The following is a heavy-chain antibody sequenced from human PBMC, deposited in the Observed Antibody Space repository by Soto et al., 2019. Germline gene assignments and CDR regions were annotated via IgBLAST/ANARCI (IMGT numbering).Heavy chain of an antibody. CDR1: GFTFSDFG. J-gene: IGHJ4*01. CDR3: AKTATYVDGYDNTGDSSEDY. D-gene: IGHD3-22*01. Sequence: PGGSLRLSCEVSGFTFSDFGLDWVRQAPGKGLEWVAIISHDGSKRFYADSVKGRFTISRDNSKNTLYLQMSSLRPEDTALYYCAKTATYVDGYDNTGDSSEDYWGHGTLVTVSS. CDR2: ISHDGSKR. V-gene: IGHV3-30*18.